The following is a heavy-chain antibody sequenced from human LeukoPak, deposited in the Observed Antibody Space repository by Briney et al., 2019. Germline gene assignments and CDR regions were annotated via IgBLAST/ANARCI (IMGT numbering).Heavy chain of an antibody. CDR3: ARDLSRHTIFGPGPTPFDY. CDR2: INWNGGST. J-gene: IGHJ4*02. V-gene: IGHV3-20*04. D-gene: IGHD3-3*01. Sequence: GGSLRLSCAASGFTFDDYGMSWVRQAPGKGLEWVSGINWNGGSTGYADSVKGRFTISRDNAKNPLYLQMNSLRAEDTALYYCARDLSRHTIFGPGPTPFDYWGQGTLVTVSS. CDR1: GFTFDDYG.